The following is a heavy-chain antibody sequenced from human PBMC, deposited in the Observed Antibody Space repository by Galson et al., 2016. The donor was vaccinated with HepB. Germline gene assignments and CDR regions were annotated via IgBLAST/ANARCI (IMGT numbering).Heavy chain of an antibody. D-gene: IGHD6-19*01. CDR1: GFSFSTYA. Sequence: SLRLSCAGSGFSFSTYAVHWVRQTPGKGLEWVAVIWSGAIKKYYADSVKGRFTISRDDSENTVYLQINTLRVEDTAMYYCASSIAVSGIIDYWGQGTLLTVSS. V-gene: IGHV3-33*01. CDR2: IWSGAIKK. J-gene: IGHJ4*02. CDR3: ASSIAVSGIIDY.